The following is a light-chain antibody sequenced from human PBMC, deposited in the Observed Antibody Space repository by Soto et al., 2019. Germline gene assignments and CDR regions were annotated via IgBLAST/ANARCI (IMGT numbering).Light chain of an antibody. CDR3: QQYNNWPFS. Sequence: EIVMTQSPATLSVSPGERATLSCRAGQGVTTNFAWYQQKSGQSPRLLIYDVSIRATGVPARFSGTGSETDLTLTISGLQSEDSAVYFCQQYNNWPFSFGQGTRVEIK. CDR2: DVS. J-gene: IGKJ5*01. CDR1: QGVTTN. V-gene: IGKV3-15*01.